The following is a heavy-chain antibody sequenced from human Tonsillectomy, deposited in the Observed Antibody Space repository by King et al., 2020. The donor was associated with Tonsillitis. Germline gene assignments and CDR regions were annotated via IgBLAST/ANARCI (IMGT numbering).Heavy chain of an antibody. V-gene: IGHV3-53*01. CDR3: SREMPNYYDTRGAFDI. D-gene: IGHD3-22*01. CDR1: GFSVTNTY. J-gene: IGHJ3*02. CDR2: IYSGGST. Sequence: VQLVESGGGLIQPGGSLRLSCAASGFSVTNTYMSWVRQAPGRGLEWVSLIYSGGSTYYAHSVRGRFTISRDKSKNTLNLQMNSLTAEDTAVYYCSREMPNYYDTRGAFDIWGQGTMVAVSS.